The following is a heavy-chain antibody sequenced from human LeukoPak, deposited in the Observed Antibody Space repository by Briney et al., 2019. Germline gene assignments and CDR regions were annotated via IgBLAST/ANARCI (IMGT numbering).Heavy chain of an antibody. Sequence: ASVKVSCKASGGTFSSYAISWVRQAPGQGLEWMGIINPSGGSTSYAQKFQGRVTMTRDMSTSTVYMELSSLRSEDTAVYYCARDPNPTYCGGDCYPAWGQGTLVTVSS. CDR2: INPSGGST. CDR1: GGTFSSYA. D-gene: IGHD2-21*02. J-gene: IGHJ5*02. CDR3: ARDPNPTYCGGDCYPA. V-gene: IGHV1-46*01.